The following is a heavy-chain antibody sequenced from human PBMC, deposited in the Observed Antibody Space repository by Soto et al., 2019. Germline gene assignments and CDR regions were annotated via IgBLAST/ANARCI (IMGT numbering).Heavy chain of an antibody. D-gene: IGHD3-9*01. CDR1: GFTFSSYG. CDR2: IWYDGSNK. J-gene: IGHJ6*02. CDR3: AGSSNVLRYFDWLLTPRYNYGMDV. V-gene: IGHV3-33*01. Sequence: GGSLRLSCAASGFTFSSYGMHWVRQAPGKGLEWVAVIWYDGSNKYYADSVKGRFTISRDNSKNTLYLQMNSLRAEDTAVYYCAGSSNVLRYFDWLLTPRYNYGMDVWGQGTTVTVSS.